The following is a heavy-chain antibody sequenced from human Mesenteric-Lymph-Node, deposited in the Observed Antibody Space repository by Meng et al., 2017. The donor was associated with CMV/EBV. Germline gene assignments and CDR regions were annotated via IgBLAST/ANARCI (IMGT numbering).Heavy chain of an antibody. CDR1: GYTFPSYS. Sequence: ASVKVSCKASGYTFPSYSVNWVRQAPGQGLEWMGWINIYNGNTHYAEKLQGRVTLTRDTSTSTAYMELRSLRSDDTAVYYCARVGDYTYGMDVWGQGTTVTVSS. CDR2: INIYNGNT. CDR3: ARVGDYTYGMDV. J-gene: IGHJ6*02. V-gene: IGHV1-18*01.